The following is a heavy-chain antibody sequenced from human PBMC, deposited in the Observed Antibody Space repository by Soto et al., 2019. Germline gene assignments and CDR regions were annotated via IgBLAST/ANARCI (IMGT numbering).Heavy chain of an antibody. Sequence: EVQLLESGGGLVQPGGSLRLSCAASGFTFSNYAMAWVRQAPGKGLEWVSSISGSGGNTYYADSVKGRFTISRDNSENALHLQVDSLRGEDTAVYYCARDSENYGDSKSDSCGQGTLVTVSS. D-gene: IGHD4-17*01. CDR1: GFTFSNYA. CDR3: ARDSENYGDSKSDS. V-gene: IGHV3-23*01. CDR2: ISGSGGNT. J-gene: IGHJ4*02.